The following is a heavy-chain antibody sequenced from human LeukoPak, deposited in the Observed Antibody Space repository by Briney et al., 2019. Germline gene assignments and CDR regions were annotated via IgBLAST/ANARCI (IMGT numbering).Heavy chain of an antibody. J-gene: IGHJ4*02. CDR3: ARLSKGRYFDYIFDF. V-gene: IGHV4-39*01. D-gene: IGHD3-9*01. CDR2: INYIGSS. CDR1: DDSVSSSIYF. Sequence: PSETLSLTCSVSDDSVSSSIYFWGWIRQPPGKGLEWIGNINYIGSSAYNTSLTSRVTMSVDTSKKRFSLKMTSVTAADTAVYYCARLSKGRYFDYIFDFWGRGTLVTVSS.